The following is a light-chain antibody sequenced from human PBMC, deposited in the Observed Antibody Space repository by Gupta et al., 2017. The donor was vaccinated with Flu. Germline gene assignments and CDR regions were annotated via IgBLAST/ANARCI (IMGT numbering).Light chain of an antibody. J-gene: IGKJ2*01. V-gene: IGKV3-20*01. Sequence: GTLSLSPGERATLSCRASQSVSSSYLAWYQQKPGQAPRLLIYGASSRATGIPDRFSGSGSGTDFTLTISRLEPEDFAVYYCQQYGSSLRTFGQGTKLEIK. CDR3: QQYGSSLRT. CDR1: QSVSSSY. CDR2: GAS.